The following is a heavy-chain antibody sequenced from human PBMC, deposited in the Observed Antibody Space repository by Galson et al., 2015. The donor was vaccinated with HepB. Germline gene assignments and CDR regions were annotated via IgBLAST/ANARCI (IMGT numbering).Heavy chain of an antibody. D-gene: IGHD5-18*01. Sequence: SLRLSCAASGFTFSSYGMHWVRQAPGKGLEWVAVISYDGSNKYYADSVKGRFTISRDNSKNTLYLQMNSLRAEDTAVYYCAKGQIQLWLNDVDYWGQRTLVSVSS. CDR1: GFTFSSYG. CDR2: ISYDGSNK. J-gene: IGHJ4*02. V-gene: IGHV3-30*18. CDR3: AKGQIQLWLNDVDY.